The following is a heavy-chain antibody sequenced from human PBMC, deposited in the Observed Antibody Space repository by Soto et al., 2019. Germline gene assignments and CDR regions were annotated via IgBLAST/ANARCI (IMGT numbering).Heavy chain of an antibody. J-gene: IGHJ2*01. V-gene: IGHV3-21*01. D-gene: IGHD3-22*01. Sequence: SLRLSCAASGFTFSSYSMNWVRQAPGKGLEWVSSISSSSSYIYYADSVKGRFTISRDNAKNSLYLQMNSLRAEDTAVYYCAREGSYYDTPKNWYFDLWGRGTLVTVSS. CDR1: GFTFSSYS. CDR3: AREGSYYDTPKNWYFDL. CDR2: ISSSSSYI.